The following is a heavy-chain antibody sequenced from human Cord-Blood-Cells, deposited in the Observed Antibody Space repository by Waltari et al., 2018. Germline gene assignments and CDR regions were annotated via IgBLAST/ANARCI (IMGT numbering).Heavy chain of an antibody. Sequence: EVQLLESGGGLVQPGGSLRLSCAASGFTFSSYAMSWVRQALGKGLEWVSAISGSGGSTYYADTVKGRFTISRDNSKNTLYLQMNSLRAEDTAVYYCAKFSEYSSSSVYAFDIWGQGTMVTVSS. V-gene: IGHV3-23*01. CDR2: ISGSGGST. CDR1: GFTFSSYA. CDR3: AKFSEYSSSSVYAFDI. D-gene: IGHD6-6*01. J-gene: IGHJ3*02.